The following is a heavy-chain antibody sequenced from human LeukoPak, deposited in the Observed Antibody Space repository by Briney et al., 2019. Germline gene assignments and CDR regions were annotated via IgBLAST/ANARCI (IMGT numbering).Heavy chain of an antibody. CDR2: ISSSSSYI. V-gene: IGHV3-21*01. J-gene: IGHJ4*02. Sequence: GGSLRLSCAASGSTFSSYSMNWVRQAPGKGLEWVSSISSSSSYIYYADSVKGRFTISRDNAKNSLYLQMNSLRAEDTAVYYCARDRLQYYDFWSPNDYWGQGTLVTVSS. D-gene: IGHD3-3*01. CDR3: ARDRLQYYDFWSPNDY. CDR1: GSTFSSYS.